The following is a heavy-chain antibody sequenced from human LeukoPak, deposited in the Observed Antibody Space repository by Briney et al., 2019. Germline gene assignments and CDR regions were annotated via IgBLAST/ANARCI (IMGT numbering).Heavy chain of an antibody. CDR1: GFSFSDYY. V-gene: IGHV3-11*01. CDR2: ISKSDNTT. D-gene: IGHD3-10*01. CDR3: ARVLGSYAVDY. Sequence: GGSLRLSCAASGFSFSDYYMSWIRRAPGKGLEWVSFISKSDNTTEYAGSVRGRFTISRDNTKNSLYLQMNSLRIEDTAVYYRARVLGSYAVDYWGQGTLATVSS. J-gene: IGHJ4*02.